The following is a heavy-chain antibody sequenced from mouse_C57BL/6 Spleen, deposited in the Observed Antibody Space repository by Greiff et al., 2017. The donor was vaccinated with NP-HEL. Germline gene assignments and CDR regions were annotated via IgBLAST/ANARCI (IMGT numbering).Heavy chain of an antibody. CDR3: ARLDWDGF. J-gene: IGHJ2*01. Sequence: EVKVVESGGDLVKPGGSLKLSCAASGFTFSSYGMSWVRQTPDKRLEWVATISSGGSYTYYPDSVKGRFTISRDNAKNTLYLQMSSLKSEDTAMYYCARLDWDGFWGQGTTLTVSS. V-gene: IGHV5-6*01. D-gene: IGHD4-1*01. CDR1: GFTFSSYG. CDR2: ISSGGSYT.